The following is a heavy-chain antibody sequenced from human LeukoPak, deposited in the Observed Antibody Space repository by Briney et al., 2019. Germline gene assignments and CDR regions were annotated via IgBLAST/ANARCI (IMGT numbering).Heavy chain of an antibody. V-gene: IGHV3-21*01. CDR2: ISSSSSYT. CDR1: GFTFSSYS. J-gene: IGHJ5*02. D-gene: IGHD2-2*02. Sequence: GGSLRLSCAASGFTFSSYSMNWVRQAPGKGLEWVSSISSSSSYTYYADSLKGRFTISRDNAKNSLYLQMNSLRADDTAVYYCAKNLACCSSTSCYINWFDPWGQGTLVTVSS. CDR3: AKNLACCSSTSCYINWFDP.